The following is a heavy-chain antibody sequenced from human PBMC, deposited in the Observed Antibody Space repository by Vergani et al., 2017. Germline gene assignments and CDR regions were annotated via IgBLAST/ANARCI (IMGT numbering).Heavy chain of an antibody. CDR1: GYTFTGYY. CDR2: INPNSGGT. J-gene: IGHJ5*02. V-gene: IGHV1-2*04. D-gene: IGHD4-17*01. CDR3: ARAIGDYLGRNWFDA. Sequence: QVQLVQSGAEVKKPGASVKVSCKASGYTFTGYYMHWVRQAPGQGVEWMGWINPNSGGTNYAQKFPGWVTMTRDTSIGTAYMGRGRLGSDGRAVDYCARAIGDYLGRNWFDAWGQGTLVTVSS.